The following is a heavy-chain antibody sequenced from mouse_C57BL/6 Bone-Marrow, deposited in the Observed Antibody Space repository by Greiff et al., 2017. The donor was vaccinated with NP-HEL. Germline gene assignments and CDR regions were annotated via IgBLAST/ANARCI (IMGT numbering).Heavy chain of an antibody. CDR2: IHHSDSDT. J-gene: IGHJ2*01. CDR3: AISLGPYYFDY. CDR1: GYTFTSYW. V-gene: IGHV1-74*01. Sequence: QVQLQQPGAELVKPGASVKVSCKASGYTFTSYWMHWVKQRPGQGLEWIGRIHHSDSDTNYNQKFKGKATLTVDKSSSTAYMQLSSLTSEDSAVYYCAISLGPYYFDYWGQGTTLTVSS. D-gene: IGHD4-1*01.